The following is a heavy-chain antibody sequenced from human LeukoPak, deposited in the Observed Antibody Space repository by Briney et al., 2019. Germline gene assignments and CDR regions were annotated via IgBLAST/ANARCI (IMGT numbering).Heavy chain of an antibody. CDR3: AKLGLNFDI. D-gene: IGHD3-16*01. CDR2: ISYDGSNK. J-gene: IGHJ3*02. Sequence: GGSLRLSCAASGFTFSSYGMHWVRQAPGKGLEWVAVISYDGSNKYYADSVKGRFTTSRDNSKNTLYLQMNSLRAEDTAVYYCAKLGLNFDIWGQGTMVTVSS. V-gene: IGHV3-30*18. CDR1: GFTFSSYG.